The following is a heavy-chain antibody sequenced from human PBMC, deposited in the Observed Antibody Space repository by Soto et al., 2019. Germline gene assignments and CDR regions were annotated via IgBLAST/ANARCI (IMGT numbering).Heavy chain of an antibody. Sequence: QVQLVQSGAEVKKPGASVKVSCKASGYTFTSYDINWVRQATGQGLEWMGWMNPNSGNTGYAQKFQGRVTMTRNTPISPAHMGLSSLGSEDTAVYYCGRGVKWELGGGEDYWGQGTLVTVSS. CDR3: GRGVKWELGGGEDY. CDR2: MNPNSGNT. J-gene: IGHJ4*02. D-gene: IGHD1-26*01. V-gene: IGHV1-8*01. CDR1: GYTFTSYD.